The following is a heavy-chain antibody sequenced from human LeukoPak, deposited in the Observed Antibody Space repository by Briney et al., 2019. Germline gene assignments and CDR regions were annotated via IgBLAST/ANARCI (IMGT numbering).Heavy chain of an antibody. D-gene: IGHD3-3*01. CDR1: GGSISSGGYS. Sequence: PSQTLSLTCAVSGGSISSGGYSWSWLRQPPGTGLEWLGYIYHSGSTYYNPSLKSRVTISVDRSKNQFSLKLSSVTAADTAVYYCARTSYDFWSGYYDYWGQGTLVTVSS. J-gene: IGHJ4*02. CDR2: IYHSGST. V-gene: IGHV4-30-2*01. CDR3: ARTSYDFWSGYYDY.